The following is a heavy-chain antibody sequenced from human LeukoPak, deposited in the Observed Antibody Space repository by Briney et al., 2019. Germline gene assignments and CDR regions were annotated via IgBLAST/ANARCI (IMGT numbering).Heavy chain of an antibody. CDR2: IYYSGST. CDR1: GGSISSYY. D-gene: IGHD2-2*01. Sequence: SETLSLTCTVSGGSISSYYWSWIRQPPGKGLEWIGYIYYSGSTNYNPSLKSRVTVSVDTSKNQFSLKLSSVTAADTAVYYCARDRSCSSTSCSYYYYYGMDVWGQGTTVIVSS. V-gene: IGHV4-59*01. CDR3: ARDRSCSSTSCSYYYYYGMDV. J-gene: IGHJ6*02.